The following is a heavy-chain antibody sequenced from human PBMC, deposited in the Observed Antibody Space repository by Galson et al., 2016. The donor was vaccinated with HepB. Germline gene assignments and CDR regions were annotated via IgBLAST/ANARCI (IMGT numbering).Heavy chain of an antibody. Sequence: WVANIKPDGSERYYVDSLKGRFTISRDNARNSLYLQMNSLRAEDTAVYYCALYYYDSSGFVEYFQHWGQGTRVTVSS. D-gene: IGHD3-22*01. CDR2: IKPDGSER. V-gene: IGHV3-7*03. J-gene: IGHJ1*01. CDR3: ALYYYDSSGFVEYFQH.